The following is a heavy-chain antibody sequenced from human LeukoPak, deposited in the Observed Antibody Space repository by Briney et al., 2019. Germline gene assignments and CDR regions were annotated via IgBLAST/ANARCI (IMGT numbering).Heavy chain of an antibody. CDR2: ISGSGGST. V-gene: IGHV3-23*01. J-gene: IGHJ5*02. CDR3: AKNLHVEYSSSWYEAWFDP. Sequence: GGSLRLSCAASGFTVSSNYMSWVRQAPGKGLEWVSAISGSGGSTYYADSVKGRFTISRDNSKNTLYLQMNSLRAEDTAVYYCAKNLHVEYSSSWYEAWFDPWGQGTLVTVSS. D-gene: IGHD6-13*01. CDR1: GFTVSSNY.